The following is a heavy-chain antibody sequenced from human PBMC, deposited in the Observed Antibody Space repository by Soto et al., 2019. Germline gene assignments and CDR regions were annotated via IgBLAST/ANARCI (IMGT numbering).Heavy chain of an antibody. V-gene: IGHV4-30-4*01. CDR3: ARGRGYSYGLDP. CDR2: ISYSGTT. D-gene: IGHD5-18*01. Sequence: SETLSLTCTVSGDSIGSNNNYWSWIRQPPGEGLEWIGFISYSGTTSYSPSLKSRVAISLDTSKNQFSLSLSSVTAADTAVYYCARGRGYSYGLDPWGQGTLVTVSS. J-gene: IGHJ5*02. CDR1: GDSIGSNNNY.